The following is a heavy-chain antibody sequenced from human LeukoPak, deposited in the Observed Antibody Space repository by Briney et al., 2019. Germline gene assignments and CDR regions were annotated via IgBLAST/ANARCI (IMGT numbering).Heavy chain of an antibody. CDR2: IYYSGST. D-gene: IGHD5-12*01. V-gene: IGHV4-59*01. CDR3: ARDPGGYSGYGQGFDY. J-gene: IGHJ4*02. Sequence: SETLSLTCTVSGGSISSYYWSWIRQPPGKGLEWIGCIYYSGSTNYNPSLKSRVTISVDTSKNQFSLKLSSVTAADTAVYYCARDPGGYSGYGQGFDYWGQGTLVTVSS. CDR1: GGSISSYY.